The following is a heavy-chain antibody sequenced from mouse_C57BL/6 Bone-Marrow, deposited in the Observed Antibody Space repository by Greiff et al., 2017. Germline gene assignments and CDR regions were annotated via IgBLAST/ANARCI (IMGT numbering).Heavy chain of an antibody. J-gene: IGHJ3*01. Sequence: QVQLQQPGAELVRPGSSVKLSCKASGYTFTSYWMHWVKQRPIQGLEWIGNIDPSDSETHYNQKFKDKATLTVDKSSSTAYMQLSSLTSEDSAVXYCALSTMVTTRGFAYWGQGTLVTVSA. CDR1: GYTFTSYW. CDR2: IDPSDSET. V-gene: IGHV1-52*01. D-gene: IGHD2-2*01. CDR3: ALSTMVTTRGFAY.